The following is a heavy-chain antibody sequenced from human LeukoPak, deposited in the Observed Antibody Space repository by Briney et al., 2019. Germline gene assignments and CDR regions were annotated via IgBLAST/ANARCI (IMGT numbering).Heavy chain of an antibody. D-gene: IGHD5-18*01. CDR1: GGSTSSYY. Sequence: PSETLSLTCTVSGGSTSSYYWSWIRQPPGKGLEWIGYIYYSGSTNYNPSLKSRVTISVDTSKNQFSLKLSSVTAADTAVYYCARLGLPRSWFDPWGQGTLVTVSS. V-gene: IGHV4-59*08. CDR3: ARLGLPRSWFDP. J-gene: IGHJ5*02. CDR2: IYYSGST.